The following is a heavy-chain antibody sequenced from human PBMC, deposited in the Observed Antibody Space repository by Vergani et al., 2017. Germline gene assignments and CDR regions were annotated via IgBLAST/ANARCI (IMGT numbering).Heavy chain of an antibody. D-gene: IGHD1-1*01. CDR3: ATKRCGTPGCQIGYFKE. CDR2: ISYDGTQK. CDR1: GFTSSYYG. Sequence: QVHLVESGGGVVQPGRSLRLSCVVSGFTSSYYGMHWVRQAPGKGLEWVAVISYDGTQKYYADSVKGRFTISRDNSKSTPYLQMNSLRTEDTAVYYCATKRCGTPGCQIGYFKEWGQGTLVTVSS. J-gene: IGHJ1*01. V-gene: IGHV3-30*03.